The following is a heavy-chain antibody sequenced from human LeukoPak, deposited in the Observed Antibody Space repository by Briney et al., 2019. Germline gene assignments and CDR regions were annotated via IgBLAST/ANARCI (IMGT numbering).Heavy chain of an antibody. CDR1: GGSFRGYY. D-gene: IGHD3-22*01. J-gene: IGHJ4*02. CDR3: ARVETYYYDSSGYYLHDY. Sequence: SDTLSLTCSVYGGSFRGYYCSWIRQPPGKGREWIGEINQSGSTNYNPSLKSRVTISVNTSKNQFSLKMRSVSAADTAVYYCARVETYYYDSSGYYLHDYWGQGTLVTVPS. CDR2: INQSGST. V-gene: IGHV4-34*01.